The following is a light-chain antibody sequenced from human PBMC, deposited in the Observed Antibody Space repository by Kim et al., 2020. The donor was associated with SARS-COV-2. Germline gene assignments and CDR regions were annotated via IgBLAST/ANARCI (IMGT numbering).Light chain of an antibody. V-gene: IGLV3-19*01. Sequence: FGQTVRITAQVDNLRSYYASWYQQKPGQAPVLVIYGKNNRPSGIPDRFSGSSSGNTASLTITGAQAEDEADYYCNSRDSSGNHWVFGGGTQLTVL. CDR3: NSRDSSGNHWV. CDR1: NLRSYY. J-gene: IGLJ3*02. CDR2: GKN.